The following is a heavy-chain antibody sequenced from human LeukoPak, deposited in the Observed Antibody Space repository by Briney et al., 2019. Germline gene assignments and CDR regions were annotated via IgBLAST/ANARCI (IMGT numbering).Heavy chain of an antibody. D-gene: IGHD6-19*01. V-gene: IGHV4-34*01. CDR1: GGSFSGYY. CDR2: INHSGST. Sequence: SETLSLTCAVYGGSFSGYYWSWIRQPPGKGLEWIGEINHSGSTNYNPSLKSRVTISVDTSKNQFSLKLSSVTAADTAVYYCARTRPRTVAVAGYFDYWGQGTLVTVSS. CDR3: ARTRPRTVAVAGYFDY. J-gene: IGHJ4*02.